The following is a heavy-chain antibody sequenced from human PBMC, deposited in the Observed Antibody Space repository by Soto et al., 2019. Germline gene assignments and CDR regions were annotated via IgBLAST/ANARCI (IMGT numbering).Heavy chain of an antibody. D-gene: IGHD2-2*01. J-gene: IGHJ4*01. V-gene: IGHV5-51*01. Sequence: GESLKISCKGSGYSFSTHWIAWVRQMPGKGLEWMGMIYPDDSNTKYRPSIQGQVTISADKSITTAYLQWSSLEASDTAMYFCARGNIGYCSSKSCPFYHWGQGTLVTVSS. CDR3: ARGNIGYCSSKSCPFYH. CDR2: IYPDDSNT. CDR1: GYSFSTHW.